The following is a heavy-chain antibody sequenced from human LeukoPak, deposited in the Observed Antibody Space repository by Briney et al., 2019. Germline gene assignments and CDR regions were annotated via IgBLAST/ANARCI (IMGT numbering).Heavy chain of an antibody. V-gene: IGHV1-46*01. Sequence: ASVKVSCKASGSTFTEYYLHWVRQAPGQALEWMGIINPSGGSTSYAQKFQGRVTMTRDTSTSTVYMELSSLRSEDTAVYYCARDSSRYCSSTSCYVRDYYFDYWGQGTLVTVSS. D-gene: IGHD2-2*01. CDR1: GSTFTEYY. CDR2: INPSGGST. CDR3: ARDSSRYCSSTSCYVRDYYFDY. J-gene: IGHJ4*02.